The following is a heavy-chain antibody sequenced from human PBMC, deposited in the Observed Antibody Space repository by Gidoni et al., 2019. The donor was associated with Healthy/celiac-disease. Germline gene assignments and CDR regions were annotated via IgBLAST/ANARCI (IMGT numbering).Heavy chain of an antibody. J-gene: IGHJ3*02. D-gene: IGHD3-22*01. CDR2: ISYDGSNK. Sequence: QVQLVESGGGVVQPGRSLRLSCAASGFTFSSYGMHWVRQAPGKGLEWVAVISYDGSNKYYADSVKGRFTISRDNSKNTLYLQMNSLRAEDTAVYYCAKDLSITMIVVVITTSGAFDIWGQGTMVTVSS. V-gene: IGHV3-30*18. CDR3: AKDLSITMIVVVITTSGAFDI. CDR1: GFTFSSYG.